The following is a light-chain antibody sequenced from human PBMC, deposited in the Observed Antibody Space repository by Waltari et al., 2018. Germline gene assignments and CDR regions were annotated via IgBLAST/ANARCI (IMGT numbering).Light chain of an antibody. Sequence: QSALTQPPSASGSPGQSVTISCTGTSSDVGGFDYVSWYQRHPGKVPRLMIYEVSKRPAGVPDRFSGSKSGNTASLTVSGLQVEDEADYYCSSFAGSSQMLFGGGTKLTVL. V-gene: IGLV2-8*01. CDR3: SSFAGSSQML. CDR1: SSDVGGFDY. J-gene: IGLJ2*01. CDR2: EVS.